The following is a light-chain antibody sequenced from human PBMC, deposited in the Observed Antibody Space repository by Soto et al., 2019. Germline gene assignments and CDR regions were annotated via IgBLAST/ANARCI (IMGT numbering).Light chain of an antibody. Sequence: DIQLTQSPSLLSVSVGDRVTITCRASHDISTYLAWYQQKPGKAPKLMIYEASTLQSGVPSRFSGSGSGTDFTLTISCLQSEDFATYYCQQYYSFPWTFGQGTKVDIK. CDR2: EAS. CDR1: HDISTY. V-gene: IGKV1-9*01. CDR3: QQYYSFPWT. J-gene: IGKJ1*01.